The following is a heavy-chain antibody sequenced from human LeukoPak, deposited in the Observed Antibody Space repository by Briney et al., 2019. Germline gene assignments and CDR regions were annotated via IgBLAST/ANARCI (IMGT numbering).Heavy chain of an antibody. D-gene: IGHD5-12*01. CDR3: ARDGGVENTVAPIDY. V-gene: IGHV3-30-3*01. J-gene: IGHJ4*02. CDR1: GFTFSSYA. CDR2: ISYDGSNK. Sequence: PGGSLRLSCAASGFTFSSYAMHWVRQAPGKGLEWVAVISYDGSNKYYADSVKGRFTISRDNSKNTLYLQMNSLRAEDTAVYYCARDGGVENTVAPIDYRGQGTLVTVSS.